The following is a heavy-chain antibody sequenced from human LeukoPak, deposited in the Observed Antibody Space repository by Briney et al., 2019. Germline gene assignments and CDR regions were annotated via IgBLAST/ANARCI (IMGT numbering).Heavy chain of an antibody. Sequence: GGSLRLSCSASGFSFSNYAMSWVRQAPARGLEWVSSIRGNGDTFYADSVKGRFTLSRDDSRNTVYLQLNNLRVEDTAVYYCAKANWVSNADAVWWGQGTLVTVSS. CDR2: IRGNGDT. CDR1: GFSFSNYA. J-gene: IGHJ4*02. D-gene: IGHD1-1*01. V-gene: IGHV3-23*01. CDR3: AKANWVSNADAVW.